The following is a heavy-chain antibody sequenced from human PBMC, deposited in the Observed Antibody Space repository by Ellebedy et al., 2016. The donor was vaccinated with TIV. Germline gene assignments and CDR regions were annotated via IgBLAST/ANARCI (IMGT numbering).Heavy chain of an antibody. D-gene: IGHD3-22*01. CDR2: INPSGGSK. CDR3: ARHDSSGYDAFDI. J-gene: IGHJ3*02. Sequence: ASVKVSCKASGYTFTSYYMHWVRQAPGQGLEWMGIINPSGGSKSYAQKFQGRVTMTRDTSTSTVYMELSSLRSEDTAVYYCARHDSSGYDAFDIWGQGTMVTVSS. CDR1: GYTFTSYY. V-gene: IGHV1-46*03.